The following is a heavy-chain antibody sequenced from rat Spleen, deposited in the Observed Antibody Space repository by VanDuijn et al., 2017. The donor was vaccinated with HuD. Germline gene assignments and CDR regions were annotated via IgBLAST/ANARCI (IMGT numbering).Heavy chain of an antibody. Sequence: EVQLVESGGGLVQPGRSMKLSCAASGFTFSNYGMHWIRQAPTKGLEWVASISPSGGSTYYRDSVKGRFTVSRDNAKNTLYLQMDGLRSEDTATYYCARAGYLRDWYFDFWGPGTMVTVSS. CDR2: ISPSGGST. D-gene: IGHD2-2*01. V-gene: IGHV5-19*01. J-gene: IGHJ1*01. CDR1: GFTFSNYG. CDR3: ARAGYLRDWYFDF.